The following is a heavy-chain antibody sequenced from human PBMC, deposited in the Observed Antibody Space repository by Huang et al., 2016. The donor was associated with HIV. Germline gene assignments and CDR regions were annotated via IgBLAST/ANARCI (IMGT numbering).Heavy chain of an antibody. CDR3: ARQGFGRSDAFDI. D-gene: IGHD3-10*01. CDR1: DYSFNSYG. CDR2: INAYNGNT. Sequence: QVQLVQSGNEVKKPGASVKVSCKASDYSFNSYGINWVRQAPGQGLEWMGWINAYNGNTNYAQKRQGRVALTTDTSTSTAYMELRTLLSDDTAVYYCARQGFGRSDAFDIWGQGTMVTVSS. J-gene: IGHJ3*02. V-gene: IGHV1-18*01.